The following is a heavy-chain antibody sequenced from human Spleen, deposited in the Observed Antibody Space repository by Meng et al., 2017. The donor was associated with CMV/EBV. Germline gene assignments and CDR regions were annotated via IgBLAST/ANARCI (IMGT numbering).Heavy chain of an antibody. CDR1: GFSFSSYG. CDR3: AREPFHSGSYPFFDY. D-gene: IGHD1-26*01. Sequence: GESLKISCAASGFSFSSYGMQWVRQAPGKGLEWVAFIRYDGSNKYYVDSVKGRFTISRDNSKNMLYLQMNSLRAEDTAVYYCAREPFHSGSYPFFDYWGQGTLVTVSS. CDR2: IRYDGSNK. J-gene: IGHJ4*02. V-gene: IGHV3-30*02.